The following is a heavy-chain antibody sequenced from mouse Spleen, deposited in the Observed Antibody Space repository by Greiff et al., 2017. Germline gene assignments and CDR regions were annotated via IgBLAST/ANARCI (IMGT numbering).Heavy chain of an antibody. D-gene: IGHD4-1*02. CDR2: INYDGSST. CDR1: GFTFSDYY. Sequence: EVQLVESEGGLVQPGSSMKLSCTASGFTFSDYYMAWVRQVPEKGLEWVANINYDGSSTYYLDSLKSRFIISRDNAKNILYLQMSSLKSEDTATYYCARAQLGLWYFDVWGAGTTVTVSS. J-gene: IGHJ1*01. CDR3: ARAQLGLWYFDV. V-gene: IGHV5-16*01.